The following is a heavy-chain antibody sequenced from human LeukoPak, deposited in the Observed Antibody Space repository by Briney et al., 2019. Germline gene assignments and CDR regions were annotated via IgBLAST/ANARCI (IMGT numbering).Heavy chain of an antibody. V-gene: IGHV3-53*01. J-gene: IGHJ6*03. D-gene: IGHD6-13*01. CDR3: ARDPGSWTPSHYYYYMDV. Sequence: GGSLRLSCAASGFTVSSNYMSWVRQAPGKGLEWVSVIYSGGSTYYADSVKGRFTISRDNSKNTLYLQMNSLRAEDTAVYYCARDPGSWTPSHYYYYMDVWGKGTTVTVSS. CDR1: GFTVSSNY. CDR2: IYSGGST.